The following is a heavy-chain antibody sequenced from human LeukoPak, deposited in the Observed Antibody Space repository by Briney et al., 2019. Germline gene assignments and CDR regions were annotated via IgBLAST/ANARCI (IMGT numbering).Heavy chain of an antibody. CDR3: ARGRGIQLWFFDY. V-gene: IGHV4-34*01. Sequence: PSETLSLTCAVYGESFSGYYWNWIRQPPGKGLEWIGEINHTGGTNYNPSLKSRVTISADTSKNQFSLNLSSVTAADTAVYYCARGRGIQLWFFDYWGQGTLVTVSS. D-gene: IGHD5-18*01. J-gene: IGHJ4*02. CDR1: GESFSGYY. CDR2: INHTGGT.